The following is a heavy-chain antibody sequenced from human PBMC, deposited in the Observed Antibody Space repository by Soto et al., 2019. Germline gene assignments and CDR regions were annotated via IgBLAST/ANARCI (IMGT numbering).Heavy chain of an antibody. CDR1: GDTFSSYA. Sequence: QVQLVQSGAEVKKPGSSVKVSCKASGDTFSSYAISWVRQAPGKGLEWMGKIIPTFGRTNYAQKFQGRLTISADDSTSTAYMELTSLESDDTDVYYCARDPLSSFAMDVWGQGTTVTVSS. D-gene: IGHD3-10*02. CDR3: ARDPLSSFAMDV. V-gene: IGHV1-69*18. J-gene: IGHJ6*02. CDR2: IIPTFGRT.